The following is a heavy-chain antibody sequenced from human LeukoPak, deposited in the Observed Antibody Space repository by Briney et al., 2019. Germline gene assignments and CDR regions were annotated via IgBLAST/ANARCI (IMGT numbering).Heavy chain of an antibody. V-gene: IGHV1-2*02. Sequence: ASVKVSCKASGYTFTGYYMHWVRQAPGQGLEWMGWINPNSGGTNYAQKFQGRVTMTRDTSISTAYMELSRLRSDDTAVYYCAREDTMFREAWDAFDIWGQGTMVTVSS. D-gene: IGHD3-10*01. J-gene: IGHJ3*02. CDR2: INPNSGGT. CDR1: GYTFTGYY. CDR3: AREDTMFREAWDAFDI.